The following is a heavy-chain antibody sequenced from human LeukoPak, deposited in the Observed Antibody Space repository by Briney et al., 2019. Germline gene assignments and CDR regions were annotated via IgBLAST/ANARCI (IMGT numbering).Heavy chain of an antibody. CDR2: ISGSGGST. J-gene: IGHJ4*02. Sequence: GGSLRLSCAASGFTFSSYAMSWVRQAPGKGLEWVSAISGSGGSTYYADSVKGRFTISRDNSKNTLYLQMNSLGAEDTAVYYCAKDRKVRGVSTRFDYWGQGTLVTVSS. D-gene: IGHD3-10*01. CDR1: GFTFSSYA. CDR3: AKDRKVRGVSTRFDY. V-gene: IGHV3-23*01.